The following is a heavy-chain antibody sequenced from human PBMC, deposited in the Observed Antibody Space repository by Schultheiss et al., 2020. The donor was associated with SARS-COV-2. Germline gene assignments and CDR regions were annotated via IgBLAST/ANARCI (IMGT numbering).Heavy chain of an antibody. Sequence: SCTASGLTFTNYWMHWVRQAPGKGLVWVARIKSDASTIDYADSVKGRFTISRDNAKNSLYLQMNSLRAEDTAVYYCARGEEQWLAPSDYWGQGTLVTVSS. D-gene: IGHD6-19*01. V-gene: IGHV3-74*01. J-gene: IGHJ4*02. CDR3: ARGEEQWLAPSDY. CDR2: IKSDASTI. CDR1: GLTFTNYW.